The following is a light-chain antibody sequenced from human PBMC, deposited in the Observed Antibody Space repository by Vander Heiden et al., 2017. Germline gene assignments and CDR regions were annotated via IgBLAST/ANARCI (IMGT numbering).Light chain of an antibody. CDR1: QSVLYSSNNKNY. CDR3: QQYYTTPYT. Sequence: DIVMTQSPDSLAVSLGERATINSKSSQSVLYSSNNKNYLVWYQQKPGQPPKLLIYWASTRESGVPDRFSGSASGTDFTLTISSLQAEDVAVYYCQQYYTTPYTFGQGTKLEIK. V-gene: IGKV4-1*01. J-gene: IGKJ2*01. CDR2: WAS.